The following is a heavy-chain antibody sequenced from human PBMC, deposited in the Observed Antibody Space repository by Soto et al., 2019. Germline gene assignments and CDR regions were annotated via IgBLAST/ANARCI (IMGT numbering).Heavy chain of an antibody. D-gene: IGHD3-10*01. J-gene: IGHJ4*02. CDR2: ITWNSGSL. V-gene: IGHV3-9*01. CDR1: GFTFSNYA. Sequence: EVQLVESGGGLVQPGRSLRLSCAASGFTFSNYAMHWVRQAPGKGLEWVSLITWNSGSLSYADSVKGRFTISRDNAKNSLYLDMNSLRTEGTALYYCANSFGSGSYPFASWGQGTLVTVSS. CDR3: ANSFGSGSYPFAS.